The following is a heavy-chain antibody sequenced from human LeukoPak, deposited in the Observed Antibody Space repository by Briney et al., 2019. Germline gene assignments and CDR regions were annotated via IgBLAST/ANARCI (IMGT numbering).Heavy chain of an antibody. J-gene: IGHJ6*02. Sequence: GGSPRLSCAASGFTFSSYSMNWVRQAPGKGLEWVSSISSSSSYIYYADSVKGRFTISRDNAKNSLYLQMNSLRAEDTAVYYCARDGGGWMAGYYYGMDVWGQGTLVTVS. CDR2: ISSSSSYI. CDR3: ARDGGGWMAGYYYGMDV. CDR1: GFTFSSYS. D-gene: IGHD6-19*01. V-gene: IGHV3-21*01.